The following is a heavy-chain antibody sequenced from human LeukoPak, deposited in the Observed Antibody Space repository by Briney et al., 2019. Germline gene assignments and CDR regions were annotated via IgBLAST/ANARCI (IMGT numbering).Heavy chain of an antibody. V-gene: IGHV3-30*04. J-gene: IGHJ6*03. CDR3: AKDGATVTTPNYYYYYYMDV. D-gene: IGHD4-17*01. CDR2: ISYDGSNK. Sequence: GGSLRLSCAASGFTFSSYAMHWVRQAPGKGLEWVAVISYDGSNKYYADSVKGRFTISRDNSKNTLYLQMNSLRAEDTAVYYCAKDGATVTTPNYYYYYYMDVWGKGTTVTISS. CDR1: GFTFSSYA.